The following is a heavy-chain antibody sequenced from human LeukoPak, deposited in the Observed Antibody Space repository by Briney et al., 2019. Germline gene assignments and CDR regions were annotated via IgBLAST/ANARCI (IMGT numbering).Heavy chain of an antibody. V-gene: IGHV3-49*03. J-gene: IGHJ6*03. CDR3: TRDLRVEQQQLDLQYYYYYYMDV. CDR2: IRSKAYGGTT. CDR1: GFTFGDYA. Sequence: PGGSLRLSCTASGFTFGDYAMSWFRQAPGKGLEWVGFIRSKAYGGTTEYAASVKGRFTISRDDSKSIAYLQMNSLKTEDTAVYYCTRDLRVEQQQLDLQYYYYYYMDVWGKGTTVTVSS. D-gene: IGHD6-13*01.